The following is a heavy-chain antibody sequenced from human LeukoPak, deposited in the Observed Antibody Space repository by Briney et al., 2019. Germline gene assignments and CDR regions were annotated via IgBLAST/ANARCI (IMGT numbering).Heavy chain of an antibody. CDR1: GFTFSSYW. J-gene: IGHJ5*02. Sequence: GGSLRLYCAASGFTFSSYWMHWVRQGPGKGLVWVSRIKGDGRNTYYADSVKGRFTISRDNAKNTLYLEMNSLRVEDTAVYYCVRSDWFDPWGQGTLVTVSS. V-gene: IGHV3-74*01. CDR2: IKGDGRNT. CDR3: VRSDWFDP.